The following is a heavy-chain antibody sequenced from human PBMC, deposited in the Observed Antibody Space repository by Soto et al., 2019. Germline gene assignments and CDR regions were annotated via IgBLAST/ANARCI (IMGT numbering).Heavy chain of an antibody. J-gene: IGHJ3*02. V-gene: IGHV1-24*01. CDR1: GYTLTELS. Sequence: ASVKVSCKVSGYTLTELSMHWVRQAPGKGLEWMGGFDPEDGETIYAQKFQGRVTMTEDTSTDTAYMELSSLRSEDTAVYYCATVFSGYYSTDAFDIWGQGTMVTVSS. CDR3: ATVFSGYYSTDAFDI. CDR2: FDPEDGET. D-gene: IGHD3-22*01.